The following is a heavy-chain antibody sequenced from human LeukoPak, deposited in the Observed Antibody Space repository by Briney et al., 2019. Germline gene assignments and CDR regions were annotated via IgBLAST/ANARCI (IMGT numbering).Heavy chain of an antibody. V-gene: IGHV3-23*01. D-gene: IGHD6-19*01. CDR2: ISGSGGST. CDR1: GFTFSSYA. Sequence: GGSLRLSCAAPGFTFSSYAMSWVRQAPGKGREWVSAISGSGGSTYYADSVKGRFTISRDNSKNTLYLQMNSLRAEDTAVYYCASQSSGWYGVDYWGQGTLVTVSS. CDR3: ASQSSGWYGVDY. J-gene: IGHJ4*02.